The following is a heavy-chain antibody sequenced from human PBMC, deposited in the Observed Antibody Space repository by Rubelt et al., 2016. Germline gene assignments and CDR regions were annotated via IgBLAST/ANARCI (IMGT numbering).Heavy chain of an antibody. CDR3: AGQKNSYGMDV. CDR2: INHSGST. D-gene: IGHD2/OR15-2a*01. V-gene: IGHV4-34*10. CDR1: GGSFSGYY. J-gene: IGHJ6*02. Sequence: QVQLQESGPGLVKPSETLSLTCAVYGGSFSGYYWSWIRQPPGKGLEWIGEINHSGSTNYNPSLKSRVTISVDTSKNQFSLKLSSVTAADTAVYYCAGQKNSYGMDVWGQGTTVTVSS.